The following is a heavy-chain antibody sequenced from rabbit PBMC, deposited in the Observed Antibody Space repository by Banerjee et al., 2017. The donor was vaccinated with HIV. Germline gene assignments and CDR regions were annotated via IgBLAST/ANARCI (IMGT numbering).Heavy chain of an antibody. D-gene: IGHD6-1*01. V-gene: IGHV1S40*01. CDR1: GFTFSGVW. CDR2: IYAGSSGST. CDR3: ARGTYGYAGYAPNL. J-gene: IGHJ4*01. Sequence: QSLEESGGDLVKPGASLTLTCTASGFTFSGVWMSWVRQAPGKGLEWIACIYAGSSGSTYYASWAKGRFTISKTSSTTVTLQMTSLTAADTATYFCARGTYGYAGYAPNLWGPGTLVTVS.